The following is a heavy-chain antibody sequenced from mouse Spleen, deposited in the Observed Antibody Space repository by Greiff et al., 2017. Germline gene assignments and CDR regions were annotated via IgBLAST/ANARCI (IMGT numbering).Heavy chain of an antibody. J-gene: IGHJ2*01. V-gene: IGHV5-17*01. Sequence: EVQLEESGGGLVKPGGSLKLSCAASGFSFSDYGMHWVRQAPEKGLEWVAYISSGSSTNYYADTVKGRFTISRDKAKNTLFLQMTSLRSEDTAMYYCATQTNWDALDYWGQGTTLTVSS. CDR1: GFSFSDYG. CDR2: ISSGSSTN. CDR3: ATQTNWDALDY. D-gene: IGHD4-1*01.